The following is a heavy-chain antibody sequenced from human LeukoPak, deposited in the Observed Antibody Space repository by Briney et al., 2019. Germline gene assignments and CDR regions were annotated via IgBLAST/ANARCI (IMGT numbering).Heavy chain of an antibody. J-gene: IGHJ4*02. V-gene: IGHV3-74*01. Sequence: GSLRLSCAASGFTFSTYCMHWVRQAPRKGPMWVSRICPDGTVTNYADSVKARFIISRDNARNTVYLQMNSLRVEDTAVYYCVRDFRSADYWGQGTLVTVSS. CDR2: ICPDGTVT. CDR1: GFTFSTYC. CDR3: VRDFRSADY.